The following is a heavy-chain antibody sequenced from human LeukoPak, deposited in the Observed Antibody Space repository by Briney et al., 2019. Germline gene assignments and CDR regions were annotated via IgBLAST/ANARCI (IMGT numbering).Heavy chain of an antibody. CDR3: ARDPGSGYYYAMNY. J-gene: IGHJ4*02. D-gene: IGHD3-22*01. V-gene: IGHV3-30*05. Sequence: GGSLRLSCAASGFTVSSYGMTWVRQAPGKGLEWVAVISYDGSNKYYADSVKGRFTISRDNSKNTLYLQMNSLRAEDTAVYYCARDPGSGYYYAMNYWGQGTLVTVSS. CDR2: ISYDGSNK. CDR1: GFTVSSYG.